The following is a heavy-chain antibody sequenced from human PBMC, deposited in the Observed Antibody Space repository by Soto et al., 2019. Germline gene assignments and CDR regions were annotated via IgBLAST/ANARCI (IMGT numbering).Heavy chain of an antibody. CDR2: ISWNSGTI. V-gene: IGHV3-9*01. CDR1: GFTFSNYA. CDR3: AKDKLYSNYEYYFDH. D-gene: IGHD4-4*01. Sequence: EVQLVESGGGLVQPGRSLRLSCAASGFTFSNYAMHWVRQAPGKGLEWVSGISWNSGTIGYADSVKGRFTISRDNAKNSLYLQMNSRRAEDTALYYCAKDKLYSNYEYYFDHWGQGTLVTVSS. J-gene: IGHJ4*02.